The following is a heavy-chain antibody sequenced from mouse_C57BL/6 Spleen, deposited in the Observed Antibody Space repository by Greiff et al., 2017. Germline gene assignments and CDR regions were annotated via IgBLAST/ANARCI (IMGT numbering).Heavy chain of an antibody. D-gene: IGHD1-1*01. V-gene: IGHV2-6*02. CDR1: GFSLTSYG. Sequence: QVQLKESGPGLVAPSQSLSITCTVSGFSLTSYGVHWVRQPPGKGLEWLVVIWSDGSTTYNSALKSRLSLSKDNSKSQVFLKMNSLQTDDTAMYYCARNYYGSSYGYFDVWGTGTTVTVSS. CDR2: IWSDGST. J-gene: IGHJ1*03. CDR3: ARNYYGSSYGYFDV.